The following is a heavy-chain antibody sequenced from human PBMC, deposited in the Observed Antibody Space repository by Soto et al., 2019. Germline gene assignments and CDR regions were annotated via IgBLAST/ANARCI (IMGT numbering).Heavy chain of an antibody. CDR3: ARGGGSPHHNNEFDF. Sequence: SETLSLTCTVSGASITQYYWNWIRQSPGKGLEWIVSVSSTGSTVFNPSLTSRVTVSLDTSKNQFSLTLNSVTAADTAVYYCARGGGSPHHNNEFDFWGQGTLVTVSS. D-gene: IGHD1-1*01. CDR1: GASITQYY. V-gene: IGHV4-59*01. CDR2: VSSTGST. J-gene: IGHJ4*02.